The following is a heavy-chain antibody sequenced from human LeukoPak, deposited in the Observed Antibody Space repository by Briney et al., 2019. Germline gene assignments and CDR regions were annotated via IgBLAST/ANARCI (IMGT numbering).Heavy chain of an antibody. D-gene: IGHD6-6*01. V-gene: IGHV3-21*01. CDR2: ISSSSSYI. CDR3: ARWPLYSSSSDY. CDR1: GFTSSSYS. J-gene: IGHJ4*02. Sequence: GGSLRLSCAASGFTSSSYSMNWVRQAPGRGLEWVSSISSSSSYIYYADSVKGRFTISRDNAKNSLYLQMNSLRAEDTAVYYCARWPLYSSSSDYWGQGTLVTVSS.